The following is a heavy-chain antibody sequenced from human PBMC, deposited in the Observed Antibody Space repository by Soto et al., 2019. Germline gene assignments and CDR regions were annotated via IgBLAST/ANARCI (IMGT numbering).Heavy chain of an antibody. CDR1: GYTFTSYA. CDR3: AGLYGGSGWLPFDY. Sequence: GASVKVSCKASGYTFTSYAMHWGRPAPGQRLEWMGWINAGNGNTKYSQKFQGRVTITRDTSASTAYMELSSLRSEDTAVYYCAGLYGGSGWLPFDYWGQGTLVTVSS. J-gene: IGHJ4*02. V-gene: IGHV1-3*01. CDR2: INAGNGNT. D-gene: IGHD6-19*01.